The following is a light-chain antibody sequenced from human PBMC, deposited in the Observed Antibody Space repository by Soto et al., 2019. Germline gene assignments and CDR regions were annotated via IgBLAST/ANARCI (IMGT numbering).Light chain of an antibody. CDR1: QSIRYY. CDR3: QHHNSYSQT. J-gene: IGKJ1*01. V-gene: IGKV1-5*01. Sequence: GDRVTITCRASQSIRYYLAWYQQLPGKAPKLLIYGASSLQSGVPSRFSGSGFGTEFSLTISSLQPDDFATYFCQHHNSYSQTFGQGTKVDIK. CDR2: GAS.